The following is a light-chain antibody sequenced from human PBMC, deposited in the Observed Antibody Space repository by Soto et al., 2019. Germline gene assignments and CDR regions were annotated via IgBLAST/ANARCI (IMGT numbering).Light chain of an antibody. CDR2: DVS. CDR1: SSDVGTYNL. V-gene: IGLV2-14*02. CDR3: SSYTDTNTLV. J-gene: IGLJ3*02. Sequence: QSVLTQPASVSGSPGQSITISCTGTSSDVGTYNLVSWYQQHPGKAPKLFIYDVSNRPSGVSNRFSGSKSGNTASLTISELQAEDEAFYYCSSYTDTNTLVFGGGTKLTVL.